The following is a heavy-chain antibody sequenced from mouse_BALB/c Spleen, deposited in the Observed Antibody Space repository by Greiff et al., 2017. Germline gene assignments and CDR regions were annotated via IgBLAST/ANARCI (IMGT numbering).Heavy chain of an antibody. CDR3: ARGGGYDGYFDY. Sequence: EVKLMESGGGLVKPGGSLKLSCAASGFTFSDYYMYWVRQTPEKRLEWVATISDGGSYTYYPDSVKGRFTISRDNAKNNLYLQMSSLKSEDTAMDYCARGGGYDGYFDYWGQGTTLTVSS. CDR2: ISDGGSYT. J-gene: IGHJ2*01. D-gene: IGHD2-14*01. CDR1: GFTFSDYY. V-gene: IGHV5-4*02.